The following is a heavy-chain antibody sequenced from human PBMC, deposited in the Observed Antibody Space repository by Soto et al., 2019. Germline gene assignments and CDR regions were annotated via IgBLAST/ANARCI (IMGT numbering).Heavy chain of an antibody. D-gene: IGHD2-15*01. CDR1: GFTFSSYW. Sequence: GGSLRLSCAASGFTFSSYWMHWVRQAPGKGLVWVSRINSDGSSTIYADSVKGRFTVSRDNAKNTLYLQMNSLRAEDTAVYYCARDSGYCIGGSCQNWFEPWGQGTRVTVSS. V-gene: IGHV3-74*01. J-gene: IGHJ5*02. CDR2: INSDGSST. CDR3: ARDSGYCIGGSCQNWFEP.